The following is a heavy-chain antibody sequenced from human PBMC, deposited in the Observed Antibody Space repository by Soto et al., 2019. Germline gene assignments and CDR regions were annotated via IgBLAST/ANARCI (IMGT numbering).Heavy chain of an antibody. J-gene: IGHJ5*02. CDR1: GYTFTTYP. CDR3: AIEGSMIVGNCLDP. Sequence: HVQLVQSGAEVKQPGASVNISCQTSGYTFTTYPMHWVRQAPGQGLEGMGMINPSSGITSFAQKFEGRDTMTNDTSTSTVYMDLTSLRYNDTAVYYCAIEGSMIVGNCLDPWGQGTLVNISS. CDR2: INPSSGIT. D-gene: IGHD3-22*01. V-gene: IGHV1-46*01.